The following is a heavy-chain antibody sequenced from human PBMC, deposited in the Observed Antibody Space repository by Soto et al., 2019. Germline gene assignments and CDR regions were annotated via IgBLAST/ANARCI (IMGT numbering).Heavy chain of an antibody. CDR3: ARDGWPAYQLLEESWFDP. V-gene: IGHV4-31*03. CDR1: CGSISSGGYY. J-gene: IGHJ5*02. Sequence: NPSETLSLTCTVSCGSISSGGYYWSWIRQHPGKGLEWIGYIYYSGSTYYNPSLKSRVTISVDTSKNQFSLKLSSVTAADTAVYYCARDGWPAYQLLEESWFDPWGQGTLVTVSS. CDR2: IYYSGST. D-gene: IGHD2-2*01.